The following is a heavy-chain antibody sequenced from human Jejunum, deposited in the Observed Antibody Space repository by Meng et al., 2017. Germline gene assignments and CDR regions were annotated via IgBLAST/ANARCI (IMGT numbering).Heavy chain of an antibody. V-gene: IGHV3-23*01. Sequence: GGSLRLSCAASGFTFSRYAMSWVRQAPGKGLEWVSVISGSGVITYYAESVKGRFIISRDNYENVLYLEMSSLRAEDTALYFCAKVTDSSGTYYTSALDVWGQGTLVTVSS. CDR1: GFTFSRYA. CDR2: ISGSGVIT. D-gene: IGHD3-10*01. J-gene: IGHJ3*01. CDR3: AKVTDSSGTYYTSALDV.